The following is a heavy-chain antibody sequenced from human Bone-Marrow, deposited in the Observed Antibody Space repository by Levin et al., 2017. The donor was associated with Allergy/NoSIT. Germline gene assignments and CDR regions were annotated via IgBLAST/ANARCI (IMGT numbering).Heavy chain of an antibody. J-gene: IGHJ5*01. V-gene: IGHV3-20*01. Sequence: GGSLRLSCVASGFTFTDYGMSWVRQAPGKGLEWVSGLNWNGGGIQYAESVKGRFTISRDPARNTLYLEMNRLRAEDRAVYHCVGVILIQGVHLDPRGQGTLVPVSS. CDR1: GFTFTDYG. D-gene: IGHD2-21*01. CDR3: VGVILIQGVHLDP. CDR2: LNWNGGGI.